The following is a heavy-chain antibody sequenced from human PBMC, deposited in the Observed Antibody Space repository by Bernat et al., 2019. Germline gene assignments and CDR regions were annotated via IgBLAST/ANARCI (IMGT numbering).Heavy chain of an antibody. J-gene: IGHJ4*02. CDR1: GFTFSSYA. V-gene: IGHV3-30-3*01. CDR2: ISYDGSNK. Sequence: QVQLVESGGGVVQPGRSLRLSCAASGFTFSSYAMHWVRQAPGKGLEWVAVISYDGSNKYYADSVKGRFTISRDNSKNTLYLQMNSLRAEDTAVYYCARPLRYYDFWRGQSDWGQGTLVTVSS. CDR3: ARPLRYYDFWRGQSD. D-gene: IGHD3-3*01.